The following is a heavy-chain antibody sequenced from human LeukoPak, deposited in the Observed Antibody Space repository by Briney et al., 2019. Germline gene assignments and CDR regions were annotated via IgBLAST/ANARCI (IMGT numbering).Heavy chain of an antibody. CDR2: FDPEDGET. CDR3: ASDGGEGY. CDR1: GYTLTELS. Sequence: PGASVKVSCKVSGYTLTELSMHWVRQAPGKGLEWMGGFDPEDGETIYAQKFQGRVTITADESTSTAYMELSSLRSEDTAVYYCASDGGEGYWGQGTLVTVSS. D-gene: IGHD2-21*01. J-gene: IGHJ4*02. V-gene: IGHV1-24*01.